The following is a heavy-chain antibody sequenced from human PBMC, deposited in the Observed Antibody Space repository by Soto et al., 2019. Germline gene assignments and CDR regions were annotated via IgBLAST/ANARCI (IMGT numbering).Heavy chain of an antibody. V-gene: IGHV1-18*01. CDR3: ARAGYSYGYDYYYGMDV. CDR2: ISAYDGNT. J-gene: IGHJ6*02. D-gene: IGHD5-18*01. CDR1: GYTFTSYG. Sequence: QVQLVQSGAEVKKPGASVKVSCKASGYTFTSYGISWVRQAPGQGLEWMGWISAYDGNTNYAQKLQGRVTMTTDTSTSTAYMELRSLRSDDTAVYYCARAGYSYGYDYYYGMDVWGQGTTVTVSS.